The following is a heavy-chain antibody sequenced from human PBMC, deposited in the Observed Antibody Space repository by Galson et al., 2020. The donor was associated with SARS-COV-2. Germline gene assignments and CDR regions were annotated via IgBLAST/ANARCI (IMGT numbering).Heavy chain of an antibody. CDR3: ARERGYSYGPSYYYYYYMDV. CDR2: IYYSGST. J-gene: IGHJ6*03. Sequence: SETLSLTCTVSGGSISSYYWSWIRQPPGKGLEWIGYIYYSGSTNYNPSLKSRVTISVDTSKNQFSLKLSSVTAADTAVYYCARERGYSYGPSYYYYYYMDVWGKGTTVTVSS. D-gene: IGHD5-18*01. V-gene: IGHV4-59*01. CDR1: GGSISSYY.